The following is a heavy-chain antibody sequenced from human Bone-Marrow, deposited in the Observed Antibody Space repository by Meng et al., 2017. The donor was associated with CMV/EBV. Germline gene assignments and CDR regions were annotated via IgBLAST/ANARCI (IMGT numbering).Heavy chain of an antibody. CDR1: GGSISSYY. CDR3: ARGRSQFEY. V-gene: IGHV4-59*12. CDR2: INQSEGT. J-gene: IGHJ4*02. Sequence: SETLSLTCTVSGGSISSYYWSWIRQPPGKGLEWIGDINQSEGTHYNPSLKSRATISVDTSKNQFSLKLSYVTVPDTAVYYCARGRSQFEYWSQKRLVTVSS.